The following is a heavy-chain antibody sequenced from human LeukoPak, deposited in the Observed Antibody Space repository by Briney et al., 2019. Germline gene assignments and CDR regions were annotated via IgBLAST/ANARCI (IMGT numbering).Heavy chain of an antibody. D-gene: IGHD6-13*01. Sequence: PGGSLSLSCAASGFTFCSYWMSWVGQTPEKGLEWVADISDDGCAKYYLDSVKGGFTISREKAENSLSLHMDSLGVEDTALYYCARDLGRPAAHTVGHFDFWGRGSLVTVS. J-gene: IGHJ4*02. CDR1: GFTFCSYW. CDR3: ARDLGRPAAHTVGHFDF. CDR2: ISDDGCAK. V-gene: IGHV3-7*01.